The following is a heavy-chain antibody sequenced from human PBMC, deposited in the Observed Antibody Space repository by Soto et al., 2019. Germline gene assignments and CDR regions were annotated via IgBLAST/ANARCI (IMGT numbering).Heavy chain of an antibody. D-gene: IGHD1-26*01. CDR2: INTDGTSP. CDR1: GFTFSSYW. Sequence: EVQLVESGGALVQPGGSLRLSCAASGFTFSSYWMHWVRQAPGKGLVWVSRINTDGTSPKYADSVKGRFTISRDNAKNTLYPQMNSLRDEDTAVYYCARRWEYFYMDVWGKGTPVTVSS. V-gene: IGHV3-74*03. CDR3: ARRWEYFYMDV. J-gene: IGHJ6*03.